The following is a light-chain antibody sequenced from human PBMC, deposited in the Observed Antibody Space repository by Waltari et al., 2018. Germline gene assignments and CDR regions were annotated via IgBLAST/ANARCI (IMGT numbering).Light chain of an antibody. CDR2: ASS. V-gene: IGKV1-27*01. Sequence: DIQMPQSPSSLSASVGGRVTITCRASQAIGNYLAWYQQKQGRVPKLLISASSTLQAGVPSRFSGSGSGTEFTLTISSLLPEDVATYYCQQYSSVPRTFGAGTRVEIK. J-gene: IGKJ4*01. CDR1: QAIGNY. CDR3: QQYSSVPRT.